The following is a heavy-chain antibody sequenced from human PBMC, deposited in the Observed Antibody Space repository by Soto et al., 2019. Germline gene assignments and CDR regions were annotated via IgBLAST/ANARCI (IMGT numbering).Heavy chain of an antibody. CDR3: ASSYSGYDMGQFDY. CDR2: IYYSGST. V-gene: IGHV4-39*01. D-gene: IGHD5-12*01. J-gene: IGHJ4*02. Sequence: SETLSLTCTVSGGSISSSCDYWGWIRKPPGKGLEWIGSIYYSGSTYYNPSLKSRVTISVDTSKNQFSLKLSSVTAADTAVYYCASSYSGYDMGQFDYWGQGTLVTVSS. CDR1: GGSISSSCDY.